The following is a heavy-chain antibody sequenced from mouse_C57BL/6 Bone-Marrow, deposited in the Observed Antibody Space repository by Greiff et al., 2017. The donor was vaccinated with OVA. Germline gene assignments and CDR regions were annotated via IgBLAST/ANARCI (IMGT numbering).Heavy chain of an antibody. CDR1: GYTFTSYG. D-gene: IGHD1-1*01. V-gene: IGHV1-81*01. CDR3: AREGITTAMDY. J-gene: IGHJ4*01. CDR2: ISPRSVNP. Sequence: QVQLQQSGAELARPGASVKLSCKASGYTFTSYGISWVKQRTGQGLEWIGEISPRSVNPYNNEKFKGKATLTADKSSSTAYMELRSLTSEDSAVYFCAREGITTAMDYWGQGTSVTVSS.